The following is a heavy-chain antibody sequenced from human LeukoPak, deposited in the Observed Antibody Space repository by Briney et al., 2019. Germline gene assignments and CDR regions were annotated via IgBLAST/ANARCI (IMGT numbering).Heavy chain of an antibody. Sequence: GGSLRLSCAASGFTFSSYSMNWVRQAPGKGLEWVSSISSSSSYIYYADSVKGRFTISRDNAKNSLYLQMNSLRAEDTAVYYCAKDTDYYDSNYFDYWGQGTLVTVSS. CDR3: AKDTDYYDSNYFDY. CDR2: ISSSSSYI. J-gene: IGHJ4*02. CDR1: GFTFSSYS. V-gene: IGHV3-21*01. D-gene: IGHD3-22*01.